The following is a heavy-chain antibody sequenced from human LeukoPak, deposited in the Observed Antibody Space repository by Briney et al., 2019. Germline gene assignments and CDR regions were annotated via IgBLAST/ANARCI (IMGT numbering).Heavy chain of an antibody. CDR2: ISGNGGST. Sequence: GGSLRLSCAAFGFTFDDYAMHWVRQAPGKGLEWVSLISGNGGSTYYADSVKGRFTISRDNSKNSLYLQMNSLRTEDTALYYCAKGTFFGYSSDWNPGYWGQGTLVTVSS. J-gene: IGHJ4*02. CDR3: AKGTFFGYSSDWNPGY. CDR1: GFTFDDYA. V-gene: IGHV3-43*02. D-gene: IGHD6-19*01.